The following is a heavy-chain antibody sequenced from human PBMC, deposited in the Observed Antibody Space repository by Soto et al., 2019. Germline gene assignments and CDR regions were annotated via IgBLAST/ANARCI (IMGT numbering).Heavy chain of an antibody. V-gene: IGHV1-69*02. CDR3: ARSTGPLYYYYYMDV. CDR2: IIPILGIA. CDR1: GGTFSSYT. J-gene: IGHJ6*03. D-gene: IGHD2-2*01. Sequence: SVKVSCKASGGTFSSYTISWVRQAPGQGLEWMGRIIPILGIANYAQKFQGRVTITADKSTSTAYMELSSLRSEDTAVYYCARSTGPLYYYYYMDVWGKGTTVTVSS.